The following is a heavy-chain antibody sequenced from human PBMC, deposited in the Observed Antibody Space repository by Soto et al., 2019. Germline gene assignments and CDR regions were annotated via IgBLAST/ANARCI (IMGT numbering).Heavy chain of an antibody. CDR2: IYHSGST. CDR3: ARDSLTGYYFDS. CDR1: GGSISSGGYS. V-gene: IGHV4-30-2*01. D-gene: IGHD3-9*01. J-gene: IGHJ4*02. Sequence: QLQLQESGSGLVKPSQTLSLSCAVSGGSISSGGYSWNWIRQTPGKGLEWIGYIYHSGSTYYNPSLKSRVTISVDKSNNHFSMKLTSVTAADTAVYCCARDSLTGYYFDSGGQGALVTVSS.